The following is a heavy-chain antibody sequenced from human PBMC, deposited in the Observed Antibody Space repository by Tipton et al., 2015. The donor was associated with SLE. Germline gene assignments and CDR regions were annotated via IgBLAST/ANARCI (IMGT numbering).Heavy chain of an antibody. CDR2: IHYTGTTT. CDR1: GGSVSSSSKY. CDR3: ARLHGYSYGLNWLDP. V-gene: IGHV4-39*07. Sequence: LRLSCTVSGGSVSSSSKYWAWIRQPPGKGLEWIGSIHYTGTTTYYNSFLKSRVTMSVDTSKNQFSLRLTSVIAADTAVYYCARLHGYSYGLNWLDPWGQGTLISVSS. D-gene: IGHD5-18*01. J-gene: IGHJ5*02.